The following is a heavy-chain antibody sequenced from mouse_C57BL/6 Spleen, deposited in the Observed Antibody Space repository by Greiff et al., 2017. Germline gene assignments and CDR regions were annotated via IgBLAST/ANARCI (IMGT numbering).Heavy chain of an antibody. CDR1: GFTFSDYY. V-gene: IGHV5-16*01. J-gene: IGHJ1*03. CDR3: ARERGITTVVATYWYFDV. Sequence: EVMLVESEGGLVQPGSSMKLSCTASGFTFSDYYMAWVRQVPEKGLEWVANINYDGSSTYYLDSLKSRFIISRDNAKNILYLQMSSLKSEDTATYYCARERGITTVVATYWYFDVWGTGTTVTVSS. D-gene: IGHD1-1*01. CDR2: INYDGSST.